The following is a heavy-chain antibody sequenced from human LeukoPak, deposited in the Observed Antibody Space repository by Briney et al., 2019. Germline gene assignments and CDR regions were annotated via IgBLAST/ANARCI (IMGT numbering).Heavy chain of an antibody. CDR3: AIQFSGSYFGGGNWFDP. Sequence: SXXXSXXTXXXXXIXXXRXXPGQGLEXMGGIIPIFGTANYAQKFQGRVTITTDESTSTAYMELSSLRSEDTAVYYCAIQFSGSYFGGGNWFDPWGQGTLVTVSS. D-gene: IGHD1-26*01. CDR1: XXTXXXXX. V-gene: IGHV1-69*05. CDR2: IIPIFGTA. J-gene: IGHJ5*02.